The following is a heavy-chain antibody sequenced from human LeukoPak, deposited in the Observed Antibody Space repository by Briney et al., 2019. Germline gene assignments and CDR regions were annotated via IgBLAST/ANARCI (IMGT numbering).Heavy chain of an antibody. CDR2: IYSGGST. CDR3: ARDPPAVAANTYG. J-gene: IGHJ4*02. Sequence: GGSLRLSCAASGVTVGNNYMNWVRQAPGKGLEWVSLIYSGGSTHYADSVKGRFTISRDNSKNTLYLQMNSLRVDDTAVYYCARDPPAVAANTYGWGQGTLVTVFS. V-gene: IGHV3-66*01. D-gene: IGHD6-6*01. CDR1: GVTVGNNY.